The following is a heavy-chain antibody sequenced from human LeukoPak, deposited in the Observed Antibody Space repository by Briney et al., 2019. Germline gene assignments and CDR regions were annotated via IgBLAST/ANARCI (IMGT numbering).Heavy chain of an antibody. V-gene: IGHV4-39*01. D-gene: IGHD3-9*01. CDR1: GDSITNSNFY. Sequence: SEPLSLTCTVSGDSITNSNFYWGWIRQSPGKGLEWIGSIFHSGSTSYNPSLKSRVTISVDTSKNQFYLRVRSVTAAETALYYCAGRGIVTGYFDFWGRGTLVTVSS. CDR3: AGRGIVTGYFDF. CDR2: IFHSGST. J-gene: IGHJ4*02.